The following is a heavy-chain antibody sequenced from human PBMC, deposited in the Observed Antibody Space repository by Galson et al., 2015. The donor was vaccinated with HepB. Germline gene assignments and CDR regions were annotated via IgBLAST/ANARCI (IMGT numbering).Heavy chain of an antibody. CDR2: ITGSGDNS. D-gene: IGHD3-16*01. J-gene: IGHJ5*02. CDR3: ADSKSLGYNFFDP. V-gene: IGHV3-23*01. CDR1: GFSIRKKA. Sequence: SLRLSCAASGFSIRKKAMSWVRQAPGKGLEWASSITGSGDNSYYADSVKGRFIISRDNSKNMLFLQMNSLRAEDTAVYYCADSKSLGYNFFDPWGQGTLVTVSS.